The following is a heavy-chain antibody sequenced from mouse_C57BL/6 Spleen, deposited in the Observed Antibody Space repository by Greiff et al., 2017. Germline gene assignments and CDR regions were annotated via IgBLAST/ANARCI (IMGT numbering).Heavy chain of an antibody. J-gene: IGHJ4*01. CDR2: ISSGSSTI. Sequence: EVMLVESGGGLVKPGGSLKLSCAASGFTFSDYGMHWVRQAPEKGLEWVAYISSGSSTIYYADTVKGRFTISRDNAKNTLFLQMTSLRSEDTAMYYCARYDGYPYAMDYWGQGTSVTVSS. CDR1: GFTFSDYG. CDR3: ARYDGYPYAMDY. V-gene: IGHV5-17*01. D-gene: IGHD2-3*01.